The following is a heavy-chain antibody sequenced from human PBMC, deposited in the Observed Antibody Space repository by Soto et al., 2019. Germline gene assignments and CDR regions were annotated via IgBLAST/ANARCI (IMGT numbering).Heavy chain of an antibody. D-gene: IGHD1-26*01. J-gene: IGHJ2*01. CDR1: GFTFSSYA. Sequence: GGSLRLSCSASGFTFSSYAMHWVRQAPGKGLEYVSAISSNGGSTYYADSVKGRFTISRDNSKNTLYLQMSSLRAEDTAVYYCVKGSATLRVYWYFDLWGRGTLVTVSS. V-gene: IGHV3-64D*08. CDR2: ISSNGGST. CDR3: VKGSATLRVYWYFDL.